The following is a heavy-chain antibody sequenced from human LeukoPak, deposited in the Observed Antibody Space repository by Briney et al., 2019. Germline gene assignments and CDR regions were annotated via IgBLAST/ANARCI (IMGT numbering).Heavy chain of an antibody. V-gene: IGHV1-2*02. D-gene: IGHD6-19*01. CDR3: ARVGVEQWLAKGGAVDI. J-gene: IGHJ3*02. CDR1: GYTFTGYY. Sequence: ASVKVSCKAFGYTFTGYYMHWVRQAPGQGLEWMGWINPNSGGTNYAQKFQGRVTMTRDTSISTAYMELSRLRSDDTAVYYCARVGVEQWLAKGGAVDIWGQGTMVTVSS. CDR2: INPNSGGT.